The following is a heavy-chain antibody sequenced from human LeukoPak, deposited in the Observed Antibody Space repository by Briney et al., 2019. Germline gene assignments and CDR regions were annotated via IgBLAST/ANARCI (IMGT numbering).Heavy chain of an antibody. CDR2: ISYDGNTK. Sequence: PGGSLRLSCAASGFTFSNYGMHWFRQAPGKGLEWVSIISYDGNTKYYEDSVRGRFTISRDNSKNTVDLQMDSLRVDDTAVYYCARDINAEKNGLHYGAVCWGQGSLVTVSS. J-gene: IGHJ4*02. CDR1: GFTFSNYG. D-gene: IGHD3-16*01. CDR3: ARDINAEKNGLHYGAVC. V-gene: IGHV3-33*01.